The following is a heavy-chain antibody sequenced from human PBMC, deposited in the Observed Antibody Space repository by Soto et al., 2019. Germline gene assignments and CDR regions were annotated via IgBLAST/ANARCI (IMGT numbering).Heavy chain of an antibody. V-gene: IGHV1-46*01. CDR2: INPSGGST. CDR3: ARLTLAHDSSGYHIFDY. D-gene: IGHD3-22*01. Sequence: YTFTSYYMHWVRQAPGQGLEWMGIINPSGGSTSYAQKFQGRVTMTRDTSTSTVYLEWSTLKASDSAMYYCARLTLAHDSSGYHIFDYWGLGTLVTVSS. CDR1: YTFTSYY. J-gene: IGHJ4*02.